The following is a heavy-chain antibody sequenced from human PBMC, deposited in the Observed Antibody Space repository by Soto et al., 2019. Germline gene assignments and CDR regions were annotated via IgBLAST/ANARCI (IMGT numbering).Heavy chain of an antibody. CDR1: CFSITSYY. V-gene: IGHV4-59*08. D-gene: IGHD2-15*01. CDR3: ASLMWIKDVVAYDAFDI. CDR2: IFYSESA. Sequence: SETLSLTYTGSCFSITSYYWGWIRQPPRKGLEWIAYIFYSESATYNPSLKSRVTMSLDTSKGQLSLEVSSVTAADTAVYYCASLMWIKDVVAYDAFDIWGQGTVVTVS. J-gene: IGHJ3*02.